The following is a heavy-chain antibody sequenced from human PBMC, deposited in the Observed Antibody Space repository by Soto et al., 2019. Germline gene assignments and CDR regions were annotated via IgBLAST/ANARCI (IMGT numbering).Heavy chain of an antibody. Sequence: PSETLSVTCAVYGGSFSGYYWSWIRQPPGKGLEWIGEINHSGSTNYNPSLKSRVTISVDTSKNQFSLKLSSVTAADTAVYYCARGGKKYYDFWSGYYRVYGMDVWGQGTTVTVSS. J-gene: IGHJ6*02. CDR2: INHSGST. CDR1: GGSFSGYY. V-gene: IGHV4-34*01. CDR3: ARGGKKYYDFWSGYYRVYGMDV. D-gene: IGHD3-3*01.